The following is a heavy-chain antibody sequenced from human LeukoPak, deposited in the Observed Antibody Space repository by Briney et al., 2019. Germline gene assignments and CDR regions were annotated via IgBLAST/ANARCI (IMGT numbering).Heavy chain of an antibody. CDR3: AREGIIDAFDI. CDR2: IYTNGTT. V-gene: IGHV4-4*07. Sequence: SETLSLTCTVSGGSISSYYWSWIRQPAGKGLELIGRIYTNGTTNYNPSLKSRVTISVGTSKNQFSLKLSSVTAADTAVYYCAREGIIDAFDIWGQGTVVTVSS. CDR1: GGSISSYY. J-gene: IGHJ3*02.